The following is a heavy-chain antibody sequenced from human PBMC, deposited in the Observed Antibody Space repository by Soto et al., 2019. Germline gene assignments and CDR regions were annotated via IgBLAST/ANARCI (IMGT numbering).Heavy chain of an antibody. J-gene: IGHJ6*02. V-gene: IGHV3-23*01. CDR3: AKDRGFGELLPRGMDV. CDR2: ISGSGGST. Sequence: GGSLRLSCAASGFTFSSYAMSWVRQAPGKGLEWVSAISGSGGSTYYADSVKGRFTISRDNSKNTLYLQMNSLRAEDTAVYYCAKDRGFGELLPRGMDVWGQGTTVTVSS. D-gene: IGHD3-10*01. CDR1: GFTFSSYA.